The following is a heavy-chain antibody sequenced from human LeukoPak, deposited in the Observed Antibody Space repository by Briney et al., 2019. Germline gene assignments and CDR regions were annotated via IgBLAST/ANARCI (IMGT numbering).Heavy chain of an antibody. Sequence: HTGGSLRLSCAASGFTFTSYAMSWVRQAPGKGLEWVSSISGSGTITYYADSVKGRFTVSRDNSKNALYLQMNTLRAEDTAVYYCAKDCLPKCDSWGQGTLVTVSS. CDR1: GFTFTSYA. V-gene: IGHV3-23*01. J-gene: IGHJ4*02. CDR2: ISGSGTIT. CDR3: AKDCLPKCDS.